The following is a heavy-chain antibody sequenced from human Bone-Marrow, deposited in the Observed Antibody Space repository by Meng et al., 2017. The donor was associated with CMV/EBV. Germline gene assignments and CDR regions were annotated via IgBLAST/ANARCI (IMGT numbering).Heavy chain of an antibody. J-gene: IGHJ6*02. CDR1: GGSISSSSYY. CDR3: ARDGGYSRSVYGLYYYYGMDV. D-gene: IGHD3-22*01. V-gene: IGHV4-39*07. CDR2: IYYSGST. Sequence: SETLSLTCTVSGGSISSSSYYWGWIRQPPGKGLEWIGSIYYSGSTYYNPSLKSRVTISVDTSKNQFSLKLSSVTAADTAVYYCARDGGYSRSVYGLYYYYGMDVWGQGTTVTFSS.